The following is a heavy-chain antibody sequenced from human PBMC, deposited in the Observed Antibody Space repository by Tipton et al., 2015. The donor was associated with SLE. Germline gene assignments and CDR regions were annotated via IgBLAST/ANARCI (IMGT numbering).Heavy chain of an antibody. Sequence: RSLRLSCAASGFKFEDYAMHWVRQVPGKGLDWVSGISMNGAFVYYSDSVKGRFTISRDNAKNSLYLQVNSLRPEDTALYYCAKDASNYVGYLDHWGQGTLVTVSS. V-gene: IGHV3-9*01. CDR1: GFKFEDYA. J-gene: IGHJ4*02. CDR3: AKDASNYVGYLDH. CDR2: ISMNGAFV. D-gene: IGHD4-11*01.